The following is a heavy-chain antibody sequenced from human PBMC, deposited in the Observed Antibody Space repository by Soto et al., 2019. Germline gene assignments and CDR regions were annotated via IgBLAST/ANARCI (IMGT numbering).Heavy chain of an antibody. CDR1: GGSISSGGYY. J-gene: IGHJ3*02. CDR2: IYYSGTT. V-gene: IGHV4-31*03. CDR3: ARDESATDAFEI. Sequence: QVQLQESGPGLVKPSQTLSLTCTVSGGSISSGGYYWSWIRQNPGKGLEWIGYIYYSGTTNYNPSLKRRLTISVDTSKNQFSLKLNSMTAADTAVYYCARDESATDAFEIWGQGTMVTVSS. D-gene: IGHD5-12*01.